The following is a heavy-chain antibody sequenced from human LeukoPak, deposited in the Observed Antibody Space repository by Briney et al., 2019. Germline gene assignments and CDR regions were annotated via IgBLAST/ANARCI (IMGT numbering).Heavy chain of an antibody. CDR3: ARLSDRNWGYSSDF. D-gene: IGHD7-27*01. V-gene: IGHV5-51*01. Sequence: GESLKISCKGSGYSFNNSWLGWVRQMPGKGLDWMGIIYPGDSDNRYSPSFQGPVTISADKSINTAYLQWSSLKASDTAMYYCARLSDRNWGYSSDFWGQGTLVTVSS. J-gene: IGHJ4*02. CDR1: GYSFNNSW. CDR2: IYPGDSDN.